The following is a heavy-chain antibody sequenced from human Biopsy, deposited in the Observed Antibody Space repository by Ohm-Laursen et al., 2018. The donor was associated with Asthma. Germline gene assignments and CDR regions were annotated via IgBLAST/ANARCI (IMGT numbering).Heavy chain of an antibody. Sequence: SLRLSCSASEFSFSHYPMHWVRQAPGKGLEWVAVISYHGAIKFYADSVKGRFTISRDNSKNTLYLQMNSLRAEDTAVYYCARDSYSSGLYDDFESWGQGTLVTVSS. CDR2: ISYHGAIK. CDR3: ARDSYSSGLYDDFES. CDR1: EFSFSHYP. D-gene: IGHD6-19*01. V-gene: IGHV3-30-3*01. J-gene: IGHJ4*02.